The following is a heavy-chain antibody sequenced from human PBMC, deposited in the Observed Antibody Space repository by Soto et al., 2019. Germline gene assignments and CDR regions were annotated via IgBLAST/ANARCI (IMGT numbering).Heavy chain of an antibody. J-gene: IGHJ3*02. CDR2: ISGSGGST. D-gene: IGHD4-17*01. Sequence: GGSLRLSCAASGFTFSSYAMSWVRQAPGKGLEWVSAISGSGGSTYYADSVKGRFTISRDNSKNTLYLQMNSLRAEDTAVYYCAKGGGYGDYVRLPARSRLDAFDIWGQGTMVTVSS. CDR3: AKGGGYGDYVRLPARSRLDAFDI. V-gene: IGHV3-23*01. CDR1: GFTFSSYA.